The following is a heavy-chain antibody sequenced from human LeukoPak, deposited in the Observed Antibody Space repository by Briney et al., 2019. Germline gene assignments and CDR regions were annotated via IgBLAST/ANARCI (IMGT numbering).Heavy chain of an antibody. CDR3: AKDQYGGNPQYYFDY. Sequence: GGSLRLSCAASGFTFSSYAMSWVRQAPGKGLDWVTAMSGSGGNTYYADSVTGRFTISRDNSKHTLYLQMHSLRDEDTAVYYCAKDQYGGNPQYYFDYWGQGTLVTVSS. D-gene: IGHD4-23*01. CDR2: MSGSGGNT. CDR1: GFTFSSYA. J-gene: IGHJ4*02. V-gene: IGHV3-23*01.